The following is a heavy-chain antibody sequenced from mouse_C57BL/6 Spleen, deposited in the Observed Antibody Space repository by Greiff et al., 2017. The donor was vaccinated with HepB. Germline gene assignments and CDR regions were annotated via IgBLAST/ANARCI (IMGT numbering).Heavy chain of an antibody. CDR3: ARSDYYGSSYGY. J-gene: IGHJ2*01. Sequence: EVQRVESGGGLVKPGGSLKLSCAASGFTFSSYAMSWVRQTPEKRLEWVATISDGGSYTYYPDNVKGRFTISRDNAKNNLYLQMSHLKSEDTAMYYCARSDYYGSSYGYWGQGTTLTVSS. V-gene: IGHV5-4*01. CDR1: GFTFSSYA. D-gene: IGHD1-1*01. CDR2: ISDGGSYT.